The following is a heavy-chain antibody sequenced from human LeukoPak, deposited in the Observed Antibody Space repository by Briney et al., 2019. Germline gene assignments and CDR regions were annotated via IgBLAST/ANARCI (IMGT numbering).Heavy chain of an antibody. V-gene: IGHV3-74*01. Sequence: GGSLRLSCAASGFTFSSYWMHWVRQAPGKGLVWVSRINNDGSSTSYADSVKGRFTISRDNAKNTLYLQINSLRAEDTAVYYCARDDSRGFAYWGQGTLVTVST. CDR1: GFTFSSYW. CDR2: INNDGSST. D-gene: IGHD2-21*01. J-gene: IGHJ4*02. CDR3: ARDDSRGFAY.